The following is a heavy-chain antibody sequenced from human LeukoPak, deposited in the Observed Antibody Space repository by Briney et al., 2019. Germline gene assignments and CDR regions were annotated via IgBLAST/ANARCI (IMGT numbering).Heavy chain of an antibody. CDR2: MNPNSGNT. D-gene: IGHD5-18*01. CDR1: GYTFTTYD. J-gene: IGHJ4*02. V-gene: IGHV1-8*01. CDR3: AKNVRDTGTFDY. Sequence: ASVKVSCKASGYTFTTYDINWVRQATGQGLEWMGWMNPNSGNTGYAQRFQGRVTMTRDTSISTAYMELNSLTSEDSAVYYCAKNVRDTGTFDYWGQGTLVTVSS.